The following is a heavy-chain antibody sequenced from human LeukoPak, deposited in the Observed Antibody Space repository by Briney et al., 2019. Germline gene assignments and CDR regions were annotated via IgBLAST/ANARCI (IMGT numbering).Heavy chain of an antibody. J-gene: IGHJ5*02. CDR3: ARGGTNNDILSFDP. Sequence: SETLSLTCTVSGGSISYYYWTWIRQSPGKGLEWIGQIYYTGRTYYNPSLKRRVTISVDTSRNQFSLNLTSVTAADTAVYYCARGGTNNDILSFDPWGQGTLVTVSS. V-gene: IGHV4-59*01. CDR2: IYYTGRT. CDR1: GGSISYYY. D-gene: IGHD3-9*01.